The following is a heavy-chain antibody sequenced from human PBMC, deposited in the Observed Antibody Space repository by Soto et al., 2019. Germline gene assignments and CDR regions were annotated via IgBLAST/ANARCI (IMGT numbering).Heavy chain of an antibody. CDR2: INPDNGNT. Sequence: ASVKVSCKASAYTFSRYTMHWVRQAPGQRLEWMGWINPDNGNTKSSQKFQDRVIITRDTSASTAYIDLSSLRSEDTAVYYCARGIATGQLDPWGQGTLVTVSS. CDR1: AYTFSRYT. V-gene: IGHV1-3*01. D-gene: IGHD2-15*01. CDR3: ARGIATGQLDP. J-gene: IGHJ5*02.